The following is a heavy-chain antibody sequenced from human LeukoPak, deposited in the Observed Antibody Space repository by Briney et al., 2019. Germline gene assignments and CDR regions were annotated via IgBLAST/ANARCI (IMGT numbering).Heavy chain of an antibody. CDR2: INPNSGGT. J-gene: IGHJ3*02. D-gene: IGHD3-9*01. CDR1: GGTFSSYA. CDR3: ARGDDILTGRNRQFAFDI. Sequence: GASVNVSCKASGGTFSSYAISWARQAPGQGLEWMGWINPNSGGTNYAQKFQGWVTMTRDTSISTAYMELSRLRSDDTAVYYCARGDDILTGRNRQFAFDIWGQGTMVTVSS. V-gene: IGHV1-2*04.